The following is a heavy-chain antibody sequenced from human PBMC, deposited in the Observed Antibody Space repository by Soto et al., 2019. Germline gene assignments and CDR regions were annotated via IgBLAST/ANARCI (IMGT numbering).Heavy chain of an antibody. CDR2: IWYDGSNK. V-gene: IGHV3-33*01. CDR3: ARDIVATLDPATYYYGMDG. CDR1: GFTFSSYG. J-gene: IGHJ6*02. D-gene: IGHD5-12*01. Sequence: QVQLVESGGGVVQPGRSLRLSCAASGFTFSSYGMHWVRQAPGKGLEWVAVIWYDGSNKYYADSVKGRFTISRDNSKNTLDLQMNSLRAEDTAVYYCARDIVATLDPATYYYGMDGWGQGTTVTVSS.